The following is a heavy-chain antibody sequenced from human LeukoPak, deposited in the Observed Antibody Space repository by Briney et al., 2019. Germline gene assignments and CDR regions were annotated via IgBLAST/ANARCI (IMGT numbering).Heavy chain of an antibody. Sequence: GGSLRLSCEASGFTFSTYWMSWVRQAPGKGLEWVANIKQDGSQTYHADSVKGRFTISRDNAENSLYLQMNSLRAEDTAVYYCARDRFGTYWGQGTLVTVSS. V-gene: IGHV3-7*01. D-gene: IGHD3-10*01. CDR3: ARDRFGTY. CDR2: IKQDGSQT. J-gene: IGHJ4*02. CDR1: GFTFSTYW.